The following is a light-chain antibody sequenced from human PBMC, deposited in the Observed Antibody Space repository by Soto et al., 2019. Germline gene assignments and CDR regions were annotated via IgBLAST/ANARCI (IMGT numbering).Light chain of an antibody. CDR2: GAY. Sequence: EIVMTQSPATLSVSPGERATLSCWASQSVSTSVAWYQQKPGQAPRLLIYGAYTRATGFPARFSGSGSGTEFTLTISSLQSEDFAVYYCLQYKDWPTTFGQGTKMEIK. J-gene: IGKJ1*01. V-gene: IGKV3-15*01. CDR3: LQYKDWPTT. CDR1: QSVSTS.